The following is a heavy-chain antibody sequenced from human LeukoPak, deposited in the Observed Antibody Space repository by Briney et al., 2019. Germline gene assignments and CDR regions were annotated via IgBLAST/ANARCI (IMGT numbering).Heavy chain of an antibody. CDR3: ARIRGYRSSTSCSEFDY. J-gene: IGHJ4*02. CDR2: ISAYNGNT. CDR1: GYTFTSYG. V-gene: IGHV1-18*01. D-gene: IGHD2-2*01. Sequence: ASVKVSCKASGYTFTSYGISWVRQAPGQGLEWMGWISAYNGNTNYAQKLQGRVTMTTDTSTSTAYMELGSLRSDDTAVYYCARIRGYRSSTSCSEFDYWGQGTLVTVSS.